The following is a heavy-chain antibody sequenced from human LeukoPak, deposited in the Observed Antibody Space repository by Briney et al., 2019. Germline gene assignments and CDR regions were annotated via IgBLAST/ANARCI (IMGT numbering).Heavy chain of an antibody. CDR3: ARGPYSSNWYVDY. D-gene: IGHD6-13*01. J-gene: IGHJ4*02. Sequence: GGSLRLSCAASGFTLSSYEMNWVRLAPGKGLEWISYISRTGNSIYYADSVKGRFTISRDSAKNSLYLQMNSLRAEDTAVYYCARGPYSSNWYVDYWGQGTLVTVSS. CDR2: ISRTGNSI. V-gene: IGHV3-48*03. CDR1: GFTLSSYE.